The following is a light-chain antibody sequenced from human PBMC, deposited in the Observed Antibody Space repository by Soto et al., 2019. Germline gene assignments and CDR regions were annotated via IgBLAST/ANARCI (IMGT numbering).Light chain of an antibody. Sequence: VVTLSPRTLSLSPGERATLSCRASKKISSNYLAWYQQKPGQAPRLLIYGASNMASGIPDRFSGRGSGRDFTLTISRLEPEDFAVYYCQQYNSAPFTFGQGTKVDIK. V-gene: IGKV3-20*01. J-gene: IGKJ3*01. CDR2: GAS. CDR3: QQYNSAPFT. CDR1: KKISSNY.